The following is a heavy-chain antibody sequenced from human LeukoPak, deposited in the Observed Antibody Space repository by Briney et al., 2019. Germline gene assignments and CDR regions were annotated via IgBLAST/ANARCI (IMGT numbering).Heavy chain of an antibody. V-gene: IGHV3-30-3*02. D-gene: IGHD4-11*01. Sequence: TGGSLRLSCAASGFTFSSYAMHWVGQAPGKGLEWVAVISYDGSNKYYADSVKGRFTISRDNSKNTLYLQMNSLRAEDTAVYYCAKFSMTTVTPFDYWGQGTLVAVSS. CDR2: ISYDGSNK. CDR3: AKFSMTTVTPFDY. J-gene: IGHJ4*02. CDR1: GFTFSSYA.